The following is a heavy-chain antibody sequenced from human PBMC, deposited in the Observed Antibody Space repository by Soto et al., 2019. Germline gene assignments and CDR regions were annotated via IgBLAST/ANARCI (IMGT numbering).Heavy chain of an antibody. J-gene: IGHJ5*02. CDR2: FDPEDGET. Sequence: QVQLVQSGAEVKKPGASVKVSCKVSGYTLTELSMHWVRQAPGKGLEWMGGFDPEDGETIYAQKVQGSVTMTEDTSTDTAYMELSSLRSEDTAVYSCATVQLERRGGNWFDPWGQGTLVTVSS. V-gene: IGHV1-24*01. D-gene: IGHD1-1*01. CDR3: ATVQLERRGGNWFDP. CDR1: GYTLTELS.